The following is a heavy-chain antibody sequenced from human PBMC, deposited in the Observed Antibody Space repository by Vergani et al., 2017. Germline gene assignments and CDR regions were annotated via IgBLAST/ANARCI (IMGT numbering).Heavy chain of an antibody. Sequence: QVQLVQSGAEVKKPGASVKVSCKASGYTFTGYYMHWVRQAPGQGLEWMGWINPNSGGTNYAQKFQGWVTMTRDTSFSTAYMELSRLRSDDTAVYYCARANSAVTTGNGMDVWGQGTTVTVSS. CDR2: INPNSGGT. CDR3: ARANSAVTTGNGMDV. J-gene: IGHJ6*02. V-gene: IGHV1-2*04. D-gene: IGHD4-17*01. CDR1: GYTFTGYY.